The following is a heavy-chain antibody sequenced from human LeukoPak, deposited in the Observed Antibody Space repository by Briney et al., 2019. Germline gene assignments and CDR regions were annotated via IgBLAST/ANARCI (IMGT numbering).Heavy chain of an antibody. Sequence: ASVKVSCKASGYTFTSYDINWVRQATGQGLEWMGWMNPNSGNTGYAQKFQGRVTMTRNTSISTAYMELSSLRSEDTAVYYCARVHSPPYYDFWSDYPTLLDYWGQGTLVTVSS. J-gene: IGHJ4*02. CDR2: MNPNSGNT. CDR3: ARVHSPPYYDFWSDYPTLLDY. CDR1: GYTFTSYD. D-gene: IGHD3-3*01. V-gene: IGHV1-8*01.